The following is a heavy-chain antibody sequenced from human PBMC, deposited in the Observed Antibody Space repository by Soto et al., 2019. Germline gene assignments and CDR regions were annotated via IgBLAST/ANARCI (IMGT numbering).Heavy chain of an antibody. D-gene: IGHD3-10*01. Sequence: EVQLVESGGGLVQPGGSLRLSCAGSGFNFRDYWMNWVRQAPRKGLEWVANINQDGSQRYYVDSVRGRFTISRDNAKNSLYLEMNSLSAEDTAVYYCAKYTSADDYWGQGTLVTVSS. CDR2: INQDGSQR. V-gene: IGHV3-7*01. CDR3: AKYTSADDY. CDR1: GFNFRDYW. J-gene: IGHJ4*02.